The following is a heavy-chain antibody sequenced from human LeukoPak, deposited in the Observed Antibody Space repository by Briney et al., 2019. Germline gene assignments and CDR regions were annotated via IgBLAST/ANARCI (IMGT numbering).Heavy chain of an antibody. Sequence: GRSLRLSCAASGFTFSRYGMHWVRQAPGKGLEWVAVISYDGTNKFYADSVKGRFTLSRDNSKNTLYLEMNSLRGEDTAVYYCARSVGATTDWFDPWGQGTQVIVSS. V-gene: IGHV3-30*03. D-gene: IGHD1-26*01. J-gene: IGHJ5*02. CDR1: GFTFSRYG. CDR2: ISYDGTNK. CDR3: ARSVGATTDWFDP.